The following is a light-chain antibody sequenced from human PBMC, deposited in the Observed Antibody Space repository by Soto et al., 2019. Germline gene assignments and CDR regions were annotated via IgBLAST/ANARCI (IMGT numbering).Light chain of an antibody. V-gene: IGKV1-9*01. J-gene: IGKJ4*01. Sequence: IQLTQSPSFLSASVGDRVTITCRASQVINSFLAWYQQKPGKAPKLLIYAASTLQSGVPSRFSGSGSGTDFTLTISCLQSEDFATYYCQQYYSYPLTFGGGTKVDIK. CDR2: AAS. CDR1: QVINSF. CDR3: QQYYSYPLT.